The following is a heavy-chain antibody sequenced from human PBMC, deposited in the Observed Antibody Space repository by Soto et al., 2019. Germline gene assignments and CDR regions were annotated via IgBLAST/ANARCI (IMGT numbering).Heavy chain of an antibody. V-gene: IGHV1-18*01. J-gene: IGHJ4*02. CDR2: ISAYNGNT. CDR1: GYTFTNFG. CDR3: SRAATPLDY. Sequence: QVQLVQSGAEVKKPGASVKVSCKTSGYTFTNFGLTWVRQAPGQGLEWMGWISAYNGNTNYAQNLQGRVTMTTDTYTSRGSMASGSMSADDTAMDYSSRAATPLDYWGQGTLVTVSS.